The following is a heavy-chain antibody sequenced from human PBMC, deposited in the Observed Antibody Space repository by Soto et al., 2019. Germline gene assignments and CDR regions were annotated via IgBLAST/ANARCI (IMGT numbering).Heavy chain of an antibody. CDR3: AREYTYGSNFFDC. CDR2: ISHSGST. J-gene: IGHJ4*02. V-gene: IGHV4-31*03. D-gene: IGHD5-18*01. CDR1: GGSISSAAYY. Sequence: QVQLQESGPGLVKPSQTLSLTCTVSGGSISSAAYYWSWIRQHPGKGLEWIGYISHSGSTSYTPSIKSRVIISADTSKNQFSVNLTSVTAADTAVYYCAREYTYGSNFFDCWGQGALVTVSS.